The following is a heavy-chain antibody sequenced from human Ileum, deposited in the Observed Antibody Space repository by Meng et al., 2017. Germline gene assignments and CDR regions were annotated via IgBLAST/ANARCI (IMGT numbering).Heavy chain of an antibody. CDR2: IKEDGSAV. J-gene: IGHJ5*01. D-gene: IGHD3-22*01. CDR1: GFIFSYYW. Sequence: GESLKISCAAAGFIFSYYWMSWVRQAPGKGLEWGAIIKEDGSAVYYVDSVKGRFSISRDNAKNSLYLQMNSLRAEDTAVYYCVKDFDNFDKSGYSDWFDSWGPGTLVTVSS. CDR3: VKDFDNFDKSGYSDWFDS. V-gene: IGHV3-7*01.